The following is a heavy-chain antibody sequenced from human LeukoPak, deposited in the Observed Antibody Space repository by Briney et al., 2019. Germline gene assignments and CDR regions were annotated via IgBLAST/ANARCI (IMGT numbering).Heavy chain of an antibody. D-gene: IGHD5-24*01. V-gene: IGHV3-9*01. Sequence: PGRSLRLSCAASGFTFDDYPMHWVRQAPGKGLEWVSGITWISDRLDYADSVKGRFIISRDNAKNSLYLQMNSLRGEDTAMYFCVKALRFDYFDHWGQGTLVTVSS. CDR3: VKALRFDYFDH. CDR2: ITWISDRL. CDR1: GFTFDDYP. J-gene: IGHJ4*02.